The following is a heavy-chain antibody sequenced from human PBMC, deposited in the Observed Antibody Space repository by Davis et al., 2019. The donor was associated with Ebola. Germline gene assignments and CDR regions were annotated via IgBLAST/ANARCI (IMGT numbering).Heavy chain of an antibody. Sequence: GESLKISCAASGFTFSDYYMSWIRQAPGKGLEWVSYISSSGSTIYYADSVKGRFTISRDNAKNSLYLQMNSLRAEDTAVYYCARRPYDSSGYHLDYWGQGTLVTVSS. CDR3: ARRPYDSSGYHLDY. CDR2: ISSSGSTI. V-gene: IGHV3-11*04. CDR1: GFTFSDYY. D-gene: IGHD3-22*01. J-gene: IGHJ4*02.